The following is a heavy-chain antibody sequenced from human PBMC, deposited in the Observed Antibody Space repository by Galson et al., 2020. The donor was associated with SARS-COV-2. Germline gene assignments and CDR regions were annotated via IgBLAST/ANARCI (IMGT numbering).Heavy chain of an antibody. J-gene: IGHJ4*02. CDR3: ARFDTSGYRAFDY. CDR1: GGSISSYY. D-gene: IGHD3-22*01. V-gene: IGHV4-59*13. Sequence: SETLSLTCTVSGGSISSYYWSWIRQPPEKGPEWLGLIYYNGRTSYNPSLNSRVTISLDTSKSQFSLTLSSVTAADTAVYYCARFDTSGYRAFDYWGQGTLVTVSS. CDR2: IYYNGRT.